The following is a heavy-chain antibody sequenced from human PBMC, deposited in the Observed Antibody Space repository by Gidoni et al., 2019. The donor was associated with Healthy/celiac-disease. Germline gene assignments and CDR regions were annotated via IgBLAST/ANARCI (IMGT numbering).Heavy chain of an antibody. J-gene: IGHJ4*02. Sequence: QVQLVQSGAEVTKPGASVKVSCKASGYTFTSYDINWVRQATGQGLEWMGWMNPNSGNTSYAQKFQGRVTMTRNTSISTAYMELSSLRSEDTAVYYCARGTGKRWLQLNYYFDYWGQGTLVTVSS. CDR2: MNPNSGNT. CDR1: GYTFTSYD. V-gene: IGHV1-8*01. D-gene: IGHD5-12*01. CDR3: ARGTGKRWLQLNYYFDY.